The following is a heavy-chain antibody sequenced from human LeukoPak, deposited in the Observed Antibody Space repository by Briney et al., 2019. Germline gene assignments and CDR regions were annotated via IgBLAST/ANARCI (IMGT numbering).Heavy chain of an antibody. V-gene: IGHV3-21*01. J-gene: IGHJ5*02. CDR2: ISSSSSYI. Sequence: GGSLRLSCAASGFTFSSYSMNWVRQAPGKGLEWVSSISSSSSYIYYADSVKGRFTISRDNAKNSLYLQMNSLSAEDTAVYYCARDVAAAAFWFDPWGQGTLVTVSS. CDR3: ARDVAAAAFWFDP. CDR1: GFTFSSYS. D-gene: IGHD6-13*01.